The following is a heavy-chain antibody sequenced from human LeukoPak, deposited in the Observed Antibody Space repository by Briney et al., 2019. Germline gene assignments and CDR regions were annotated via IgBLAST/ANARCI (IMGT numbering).Heavy chain of an antibody. J-gene: IGHJ4*02. V-gene: IGHV1-2*02. CDR2: ISPNSDDT. Sequence: RASVKVSCKASGYPFAAYYMHWVRQAPGQGLEWMGWISPNSDDTNYAQKFQGRVTMTRDTSINTAYMELSSLRSDDTAVYFCARDGGRIKVAPFDYWGQGSLVTVSS. CDR3: ARDGGRIKVAPFDY. D-gene: IGHD3-16*01. CDR1: GYPFAAYY.